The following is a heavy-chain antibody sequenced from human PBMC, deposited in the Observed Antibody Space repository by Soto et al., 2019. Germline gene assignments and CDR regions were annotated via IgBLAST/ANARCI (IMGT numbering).Heavy chain of an antibody. D-gene: IGHD3-10*01. V-gene: IGHV3-9*01. Sequence: GGSLRLSCAASGFTFDDYAMHWVRQAPGKGLEWVSGISWNSGSIGYADSVKGRFTISRDNAKNSLYLQMNSLRAEDTALYYCAKAQRFDYYYYMDVWGKGTTVTVSS. CDR2: ISWNSGSI. J-gene: IGHJ6*03. CDR3: AKAQRFDYYYYMDV. CDR1: GFTFDDYA.